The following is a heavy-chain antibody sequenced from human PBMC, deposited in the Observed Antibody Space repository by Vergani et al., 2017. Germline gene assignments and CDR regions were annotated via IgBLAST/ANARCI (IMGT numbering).Heavy chain of an antibody. CDR2: IYHSGST. CDR3: ASRRGDIVATIRYYGMDV. Sequence: QLQLQESGSGLVKPSQTLSLTCAVSGGSISSGGYSWSWIRQPPGKGLEWIGYIYHSGSTYYNPSLKSRVTISVDRSKNQFSLKLSSVTAADTAVYYCASRRGDIVATIRYYGMDVWGQGTTVTVSS. CDR1: GGSISSGGYS. V-gene: IGHV4-30-2*01. J-gene: IGHJ6*02. D-gene: IGHD5-12*01.